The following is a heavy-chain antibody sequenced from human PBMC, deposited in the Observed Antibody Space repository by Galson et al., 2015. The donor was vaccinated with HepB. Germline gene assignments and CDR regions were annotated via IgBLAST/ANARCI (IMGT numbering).Heavy chain of an antibody. Sequence: SVKVSCKASGYTFTSYGISWVRQAPGQGLEWMGWISAYNGNANYAQKLQGRVTMTTDTSTSTAYMELRSLRSDDTAVYYCARVKYGGNPRSPVAFDIWGQGTMVTVSS. CDR1: GYTFTSYG. J-gene: IGHJ3*02. D-gene: IGHD4-23*01. CDR3: ARVKYGGNPRSPVAFDI. CDR2: ISAYNGNA. V-gene: IGHV1-18*01.